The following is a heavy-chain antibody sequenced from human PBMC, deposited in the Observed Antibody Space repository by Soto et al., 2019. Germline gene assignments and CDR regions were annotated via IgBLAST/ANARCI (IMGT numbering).Heavy chain of an antibody. Sequence: ASVKVSCKASGYTFTSYGLTWVRQAPGQGLEWMGWISPYNGNTDYAQKVQGRVTMTTDTSTSTAYMELRSLRSDDTAVYYCARGVGSGSYYNQYNWFDPWGQGTLVTVSS. D-gene: IGHD3-10*01. CDR3: ARGVGSGSYYNQYNWFDP. V-gene: IGHV1-18*01. J-gene: IGHJ5*02. CDR2: ISPYNGNT. CDR1: GYTFTSYG.